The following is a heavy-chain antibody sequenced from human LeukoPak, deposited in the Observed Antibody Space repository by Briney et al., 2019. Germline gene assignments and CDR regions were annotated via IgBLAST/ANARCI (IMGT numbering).Heavy chain of an antibody. Sequence: PGGSLRLSCAASGFTFNIYAMSWVRLAPGKGLQWVASMCGSAVCTFYTDPVKGRFSISRDNSNNTLYLEMNSLRAEDTAIYYCARDRPNYHESNGHYYERDGDHWGQGTLVTVSS. CDR2: MCGSAVCT. CDR1: GFTFNIYA. V-gene: IGHV3-23*01. D-gene: IGHD3-22*01. CDR3: ARDRPNYHESNGHYYERDGDH. J-gene: IGHJ5*02.